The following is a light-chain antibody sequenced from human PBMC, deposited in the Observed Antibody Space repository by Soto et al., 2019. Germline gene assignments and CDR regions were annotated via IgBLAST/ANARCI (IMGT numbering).Light chain of an antibody. V-gene: IGKV3-20*01. CDR3: QQFSSYPLT. CDR1: QSVSSSY. J-gene: IGKJ4*01. CDR2: GAP. Sequence: EIVLTQSPGTLSLSPGERATLSCRASQSVSSSYLAWYQQKPGQAPRLLIYGAPSRATGIPDRFSGSGSGAEFTLTINSLQSEGFAVYYCQQFSSYPLTFGGGTKVDI.